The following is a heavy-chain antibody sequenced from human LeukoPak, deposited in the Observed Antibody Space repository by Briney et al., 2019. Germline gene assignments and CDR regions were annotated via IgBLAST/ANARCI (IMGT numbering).Heavy chain of an antibody. CDR3: ARAPRGSWYGFFGS. J-gene: IGHJ4*02. CDR1: GYTFTNFY. Sequence: GASVKVSCKASGYTFTNFYMHWVRQAPGQRLEWMGWINAGNGNTKYSQKFQGRVTITRDTSASTAYMELSSLRSEDTAVYYCARAPRGSWYGFFGSWGQGTLVTVSS. CDR2: INAGNGNT. V-gene: IGHV1-3*01. D-gene: IGHD2-15*01.